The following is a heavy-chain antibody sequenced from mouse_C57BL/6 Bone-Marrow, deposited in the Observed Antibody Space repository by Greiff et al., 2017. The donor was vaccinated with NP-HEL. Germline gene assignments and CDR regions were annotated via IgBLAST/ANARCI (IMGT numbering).Heavy chain of an antibody. J-gene: IGHJ2*01. CDR2: IDPSDSYT. CDR3: ARKGAFITTVVGFGY. Sequence: QVQLQQPGAELVRPGTSVKLSCKASGYTFTSYWMHWVKQRPGQGLEWIGVIDPSDSYTNYNQKFKGKATLTVDTSSSTAYMQLSSLTSEDSAVYYCARKGAFITTVVGFGYWGQGTTLTVSS. CDR1: GYTFTSYW. D-gene: IGHD1-1*01. V-gene: IGHV1-59*01.